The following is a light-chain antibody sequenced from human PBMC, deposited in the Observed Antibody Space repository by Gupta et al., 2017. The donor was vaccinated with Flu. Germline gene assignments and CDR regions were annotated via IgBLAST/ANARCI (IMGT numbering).Light chain of an antibody. CDR1: QGSGNW. CDR3: QQACNLPYA. J-gene: IGKJ2*01. Sequence: PTSGSASGGDGVPITCGASQGSGNWLAWYQQRPGKAPKLLIYAASSLQGGVPARFSGSGSGTEFTLTINRLEPEDFAMYYCQQACNLPYAFGPGTKLEIK. CDR2: AAS. V-gene: IGKV1-12*01.